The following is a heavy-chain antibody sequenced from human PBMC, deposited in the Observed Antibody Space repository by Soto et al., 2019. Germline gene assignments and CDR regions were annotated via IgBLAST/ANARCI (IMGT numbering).Heavy chain of an antibody. Sequence: QLQLQESGSGLVKPSQTLSLTCAVSGGSISSGGYSWSWIRQPPGKGREGIGSIDHRGSTYYNPSLKGRVTISVDRSKNQFSLKLSSVTAADTAVYYCARAGGNSVDLDYWGQGTLVTVSS. D-gene: IGHD2-21*02. CDR3: ARAGGNSVDLDY. CDR2: IDHRGST. J-gene: IGHJ4*02. V-gene: IGHV4-30-2*01. CDR1: GGSISSGGYS.